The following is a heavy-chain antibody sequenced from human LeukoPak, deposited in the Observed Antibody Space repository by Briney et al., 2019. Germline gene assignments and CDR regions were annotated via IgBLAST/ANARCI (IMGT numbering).Heavy chain of an antibody. CDR1: GFTFSSYE. CDR3: ARDRTPESSLVNYGMDV. CDR2: ISNTGRTI. V-gene: IGHV3-48*03. Sequence: PGGSLGLSCVASGFTFSSYEMNWVRQAPGRGLEWIAYISNTGRTIHYADSFKGRFTISRDNARNSLYLQVNSLRAEDSAVYYCARDRTPESSLVNYGMDVWGQGTTVTVSS. J-gene: IGHJ6*02. D-gene: IGHD1-14*01.